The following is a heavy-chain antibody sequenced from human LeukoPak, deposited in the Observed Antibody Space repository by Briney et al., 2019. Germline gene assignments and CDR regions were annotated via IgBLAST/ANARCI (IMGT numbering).Heavy chain of an antibody. CDR3: ARDLGNRIAARLPGKTMDV. D-gene: IGHD6-6*01. J-gene: IGHJ6*03. Sequence: GASVKVSCKASGYTFTSYYMHWVRQAPGRGLEWMGIINPSGGSTSYAQKFQGRVTMTRDTSTSTVYMELSSLRSEDTAVYYCARDLGNRIAARLPGKTMDVWGKGTTVTVSS. CDR1: GYTFTSYY. V-gene: IGHV1-46*03. CDR2: INPSGGST.